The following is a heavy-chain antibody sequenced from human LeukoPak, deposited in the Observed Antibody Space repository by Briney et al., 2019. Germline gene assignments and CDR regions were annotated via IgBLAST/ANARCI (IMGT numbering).Heavy chain of an antibody. CDR3: ARREHIVVVPDAFDI. Sequence: GESLKISCKGSGYSFTSYWIGWVRPMPGKGLEWMGIIYPGDSDTRYSPSFQGQVTISADKSISTAYLQWSSLKASDTAMYYCARREHIVVVPDAFDIWGQGTMVTVSS. CDR2: IYPGDSDT. V-gene: IGHV5-51*01. CDR1: GYSFTSYW. D-gene: IGHD2-21*01. J-gene: IGHJ3*02.